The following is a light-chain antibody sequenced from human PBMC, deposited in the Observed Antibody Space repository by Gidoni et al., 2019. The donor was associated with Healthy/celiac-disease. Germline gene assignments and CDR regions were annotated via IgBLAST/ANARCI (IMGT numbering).Light chain of an antibody. CDR2: RNN. V-gene: IGLV1-47*01. Sequence: QSVLTQPPSAFGNPGPRVTISCSGSSSNIGSNYVYWYQQLPGTSPKLLIYRNNQRPSVFPDRFSGSQSGPSASLAISGLRSEDEADYYCAAWDDSLSCWVFGGGTKLTVL. J-gene: IGLJ3*02. CDR3: AAWDDSLSCWV. CDR1: SSNIGSNY.